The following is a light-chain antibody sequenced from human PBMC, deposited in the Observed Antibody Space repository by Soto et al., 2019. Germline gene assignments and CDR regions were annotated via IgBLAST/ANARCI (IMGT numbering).Light chain of an antibody. CDR2: CAS. CDR1: QSLTTRS. CDR3: QQYGSSPT. Sequence: EIVLTQSPGTLSLFPGERATLSCRASQSLTTRSLAWYQQKPGQAPRLLIYCASSRATGIPDRFSGGGSGTAFTLTIRRLEAGDYGVYSCQQYGSSPTFGPGTRLSI. V-gene: IGKV3-20*01. J-gene: IGKJ5*01.